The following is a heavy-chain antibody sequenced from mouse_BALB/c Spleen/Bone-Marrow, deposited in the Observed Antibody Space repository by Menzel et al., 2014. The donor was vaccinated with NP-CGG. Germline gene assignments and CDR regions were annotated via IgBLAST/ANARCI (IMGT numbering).Heavy chain of an antibody. J-gene: IGHJ4*01. CDR1: GFSLTDYG. D-gene: IGHD2-10*02. CDR3: AREKYGNYYAMGY. Sequence: VHLVESGPGLVAPSQSLSITCTVSGFSLTDYGINWVRQPPGKGLEWLGMIWGDGTTDYNSALRSRLSINKDNSRSXVFLKMNSLQTDDTARYYCAREKYGNYYAMGYWGQGTSVTVSS. CDR2: IWGDGTT. V-gene: IGHV2-6-7*01.